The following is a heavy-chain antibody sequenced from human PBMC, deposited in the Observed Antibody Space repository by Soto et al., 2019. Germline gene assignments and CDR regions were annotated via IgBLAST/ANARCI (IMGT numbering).Heavy chain of an antibody. CDR2: IYYSGST. CDR1: GGSISSSSYY. J-gene: IGHJ4*02. Sequence: QLQLQESGPGLVKPSETLSLTCTVSGGSISSSSYYWGWIRQPPGKGLEWIGSIYYSGSTYYNPSLKSRVTISVDTSKNQFSLKLSSVTAADTAVYYCARHPDIVLMVYAIWSFGPFDYWGQGTLVTVSS. D-gene: IGHD2-8*01. V-gene: IGHV4-39*01. CDR3: ARHPDIVLMVYAIWSFGPFDY.